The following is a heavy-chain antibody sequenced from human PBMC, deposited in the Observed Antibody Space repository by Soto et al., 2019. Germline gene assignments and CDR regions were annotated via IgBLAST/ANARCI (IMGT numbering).Heavy chain of an antibody. CDR2: ISGSGTST. CDR3: AKENTPDYGDYVDY. J-gene: IGHJ4*02. CDR1: GFTFSSYA. Sequence: EVQLLESGGGLVQPGGSLRLSCAASGFTFSSYAMSWVRQASGKGLKWISSISGSGTSTYYADSVKGRFTISRDNSKNTMYLQMNSLRAEDTALYFCAKENTPDYGDYVDYWGQGTLVTVSS. D-gene: IGHD4-17*01. V-gene: IGHV3-23*01.